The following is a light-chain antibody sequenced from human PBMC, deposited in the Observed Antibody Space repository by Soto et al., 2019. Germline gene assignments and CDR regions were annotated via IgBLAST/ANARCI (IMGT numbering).Light chain of an antibody. Sequence: EIVMTQSPATLSVSPGERATLYCKASQRISSNLAWYQQKPGQPPRLLIYGASTRASGIPARFSGCGSGTEFTLTISGLQSEDFALYYCQQYNIWPPYTFGQGTKLEIK. CDR1: QRISSN. CDR2: GAS. V-gene: IGKV3-15*01. CDR3: QQYNIWPPYT. J-gene: IGKJ2*01.